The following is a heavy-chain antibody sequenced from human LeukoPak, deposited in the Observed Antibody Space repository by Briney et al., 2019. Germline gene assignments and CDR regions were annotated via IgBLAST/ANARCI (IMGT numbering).Heavy chain of an antibody. Sequence: ASETVSCTASGYTFTVYYMHWVRQAPGQGREWMGWIKPNNGGTNYAQKFQGRVTMTRDTSISTAYMELSRLRSDDTAVYYCASARGDIVVVPAAIWFDPWGQGTLVTVSS. J-gene: IGHJ5*02. CDR2: IKPNNGGT. V-gene: IGHV1-2*02. CDR3: ASARGDIVVVPAAIWFDP. CDR1: GYTFTVYY. D-gene: IGHD2-2*01.